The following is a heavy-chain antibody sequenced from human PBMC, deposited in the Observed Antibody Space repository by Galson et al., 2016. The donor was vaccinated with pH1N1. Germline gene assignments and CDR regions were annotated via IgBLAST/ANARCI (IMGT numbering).Heavy chain of an antibody. CDR3: ARAAFGQQSL. Sequence: SLRLSCAASGFTFSSYGMHWVRQAPGKGLEWVANINQDGTKKYYVDSVKGRFTISRDNAKNSLYLQMNRLRDEDTAVYYCARAAFGQQSLWGQGTTVTVSS. D-gene: IGHD3-16*01. CDR1: GFTFSSYG. CDR2: INQDGTKK. V-gene: IGHV3-7*01. J-gene: IGHJ6*02.